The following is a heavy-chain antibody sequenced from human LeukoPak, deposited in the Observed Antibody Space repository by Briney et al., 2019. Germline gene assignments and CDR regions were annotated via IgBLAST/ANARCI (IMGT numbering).Heavy chain of an antibody. V-gene: IGHV4-59*12. CDR2: IYSSGNT. CDR3: ARMVTQFVGTLDY. Sequence: SETLSLTCTVSGLSITGYYLSWIRQPPGEGLEWIGYIYSSGNTHYTPSLKTRFTISLDASNNYFSLNLTSVTAADTPVYYWARMVTQFVGTLDYGGQAALVAVP. J-gene: IGHJ4*02. CDR1: GLSITGYY. D-gene: IGHD4-23*01.